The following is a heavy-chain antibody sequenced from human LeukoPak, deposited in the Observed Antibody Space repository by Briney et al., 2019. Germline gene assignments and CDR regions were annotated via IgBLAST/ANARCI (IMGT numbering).Heavy chain of an antibody. Sequence: GGSLRLSCAASGFTGFTFDIYAMQWVRQAPGRGLEWVAVISNDGDTKSYADSVKGRFTISRDNSKNTVSLQMSSLRAEDTALYYCAKDINYYGSGSYYGGFDYWGQGTLVTVSS. CDR2: ISNDGDTK. D-gene: IGHD3-10*01. CDR1: GFTGFTFDIYA. CDR3: AKDINYYGSGSYYGGFDY. V-gene: IGHV3-30-3*01. J-gene: IGHJ4*02.